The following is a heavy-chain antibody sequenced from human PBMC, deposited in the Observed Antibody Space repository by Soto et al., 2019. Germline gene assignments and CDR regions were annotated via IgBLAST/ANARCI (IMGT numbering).Heavy chain of an antibody. D-gene: IGHD1-20*01. CDR2: IIPIFGTA. CDR3: ARDAPYNWNYFDY. V-gene: IGHV1-69*06. CDR1: GGTFSSYA. J-gene: IGHJ4*02. Sequence: GASVKVSCKASGGTFSSYAISWVRQAPGQGLEWMGGIIPIFGTANYAQKFQGRVTITADKSTSTAYMELSSLRSEDTAVYYCARDAPYNWNYFDYWGQGTLVTVSS.